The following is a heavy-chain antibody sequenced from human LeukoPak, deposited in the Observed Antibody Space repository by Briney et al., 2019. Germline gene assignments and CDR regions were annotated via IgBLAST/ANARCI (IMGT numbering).Heavy chain of an antibody. D-gene: IGHD2-2*02. CDR3: ASSRVVVVPAAISV. Sequence: GGSLRLSCAAYGFTFSSYWMSWVRQAPGKGLEWVANIKQDGSEKYYVDSVKGRFTISRDNAKNSLYLQMNSLRAEDTAVYYCASSRVVVVPAAISVWGKGTTVTVSS. CDR2: IKQDGSEK. V-gene: IGHV3-7*03. J-gene: IGHJ6*04. CDR1: GFTFSSYW.